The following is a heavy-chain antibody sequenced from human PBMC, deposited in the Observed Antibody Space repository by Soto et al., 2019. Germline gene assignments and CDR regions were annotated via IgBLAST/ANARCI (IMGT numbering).Heavy chain of an antibody. J-gene: IGHJ2*01. V-gene: IGHV4-39*01. Sequence: SETLSLTCTVSGGSISSSSYYWGWIRQPPGKGLEWIGSIYYSGSTYYNPSLKSRVTISVDTSKNQFSLKLSSVTAADTAVYYCARPDYGDYGWYLDLWGRGTLVTVSS. D-gene: IGHD4-17*01. CDR2: IYYSGST. CDR3: ARPDYGDYGWYLDL. CDR1: GGSISSSSYY.